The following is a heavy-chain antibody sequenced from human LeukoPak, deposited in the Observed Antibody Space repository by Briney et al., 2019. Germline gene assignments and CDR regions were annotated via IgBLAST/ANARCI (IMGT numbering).Heavy chain of an antibody. Sequence: ETLSLTCAVSGGSITSSGYYWGWIRQPPGKGLEWVSAISGSGGSTYYADSVKGQFTISRDNSKNTLYLQMNSLRAEDTAVYYCAKGFRTVTTSWGQGTLVTVSS. CDR1: GGSITSSGYY. J-gene: IGHJ5*02. CDR3: AKGFRTVTTS. CDR2: ISGSGGST. D-gene: IGHD4-17*01. V-gene: IGHV3-23*01.